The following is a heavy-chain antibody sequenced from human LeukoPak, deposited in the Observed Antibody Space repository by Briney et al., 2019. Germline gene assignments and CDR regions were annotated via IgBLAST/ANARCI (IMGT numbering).Heavy chain of an antibody. Sequence: ASVKVSCQASGYTFTTYGITWVRQAPGQGLEWMGGIIPIFGTANYAQKFQGRVTITADESTSTAYMELSSLRSEDTAVYYCARGSPYSYGYYYYYYMDVWGKGTTVTVSS. D-gene: IGHD5-18*01. CDR3: ARGSPYSYGYYYYYYMDV. CDR1: GYTFTTYG. CDR2: IIPIFGTA. J-gene: IGHJ6*03. V-gene: IGHV1-69*13.